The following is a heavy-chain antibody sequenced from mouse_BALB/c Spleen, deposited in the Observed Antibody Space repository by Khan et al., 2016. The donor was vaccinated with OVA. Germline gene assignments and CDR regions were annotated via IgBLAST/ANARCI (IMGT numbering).Heavy chain of an antibody. CDR1: GFSLSSNG. CDR2: IWGDGST. D-gene: IGHD1-1*01. CDR3: AKFTPDYYSMDY. Sequence: VQLQESGPGLVAPSQSLSITCTVSGFSLSSNGVSWVRQPPGKGLEWLGVIWGDGSTNYHSTLKSRLIISKDNSKSQVFLQLNRLQTEYTATYYCAKFTPDYYSMDYWGQGTSVTVSS. V-gene: IGHV2-3*01. J-gene: IGHJ4*01.